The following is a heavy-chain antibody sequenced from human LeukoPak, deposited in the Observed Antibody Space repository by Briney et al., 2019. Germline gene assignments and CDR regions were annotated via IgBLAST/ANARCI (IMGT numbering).Heavy chain of an antibody. CDR2: IRYGGNNT. CDR1: GFTFSNYG. V-gene: IGHV3-30*02. CDR3: AKDRASGSGSYSYRGFDY. J-gene: IGHJ4*02. D-gene: IGHD6-19*01. Sequence: GGSLRLSCAVSGFTFSNYGIHWVRQAPGKGLEWVAFIRYGGNNTNYADSVKGRFTISRDNSKNTLYLQMNSLRAEDTAVYYCAKDRASGSGSYSYRGFDYWGQGTLVTVSS.